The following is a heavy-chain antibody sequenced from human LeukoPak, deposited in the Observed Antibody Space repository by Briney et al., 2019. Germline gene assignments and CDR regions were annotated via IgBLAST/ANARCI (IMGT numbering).Heavy chain of an antibody. CDR1: GYTFSSLA. CDR2: INAGSGNT. V-gene: IGHV1-3*01. D-gene: IGHD5-18*01. CDR3: ASHSYGSLDY. Sequence: ASVKVSCKASGYTFSSLARHWVRQAPGQTLEWMGWINAGSGNTKYSHKFQGRVTITRDTSASTAYMELSSLRSEDTAVYYCASHSYGSLDYWGQGTLVTVSS. J-gene: IGHJ4*02.